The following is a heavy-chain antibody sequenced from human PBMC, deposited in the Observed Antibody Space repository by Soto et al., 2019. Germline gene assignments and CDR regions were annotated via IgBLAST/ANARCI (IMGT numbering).Heavy chain of an antibody. J-gene: IGHJ4*02. Sequence: GGSLRLSCAASGFTFSSYAMHWVRQAPGKGLEWVAVISYDGSNKYYADSVKGRFTISRDNSKNTLYLQMNSLRAEDTAVYYCASPKDGWFGELKALSFDYWGQGTLVTVSS. CDR1: GFTFSSYA. D-gene: IGHD3-10*01. CDR2: ISYDGSNK. CDR3: ASPKDGWFGELKALSFDY. V-gene: IGHV3-30-3*01.